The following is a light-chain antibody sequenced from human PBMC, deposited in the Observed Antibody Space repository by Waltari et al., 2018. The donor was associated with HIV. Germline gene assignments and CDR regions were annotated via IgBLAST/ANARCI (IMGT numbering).Light chain of an antibody. J-gene: IGLJ3*02. Sequence: QSVLTQPPSVSAAPGQKVTISCSGSSSNLGNNYVSWYQHLPGTAPKLLSYDKNTRPAGMPDRFAGSKSGTSATLGITGLHTGDEADYYCGTWDSLGAGGVFGGGTKLTVL. V-gene: IGLV1-51*01. CDR2: DKN. CDR1: SSNLGNNY. CDR3: GTWDSLGAGGV.